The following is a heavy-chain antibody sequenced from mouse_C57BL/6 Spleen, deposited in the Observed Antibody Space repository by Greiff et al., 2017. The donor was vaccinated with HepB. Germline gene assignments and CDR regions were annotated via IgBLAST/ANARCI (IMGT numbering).Heavy chain of an antibody. Sequence: EVKLMESGGGLVQPGGSLSLSCAASGFTFTDYYMSWVRQPPGKALEWLGFIRNKANGYTTEYSASVKGRFTISRDNSQSILYLQMNALRAEDSATYYCARSSYYSNWKYFDYWGQGTTLTVSS. J-gene: IGHJ2*01. CDR1: GFTFTDYY. V-gene: IGHV7-3*01. CDR2: IRNKANGYTT. D-gene: IGHD2-5*01. CDR3: ARSSYYSNWKYFDY.